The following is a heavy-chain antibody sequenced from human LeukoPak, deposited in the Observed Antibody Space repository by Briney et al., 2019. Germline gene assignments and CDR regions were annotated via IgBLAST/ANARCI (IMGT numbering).Heavy chain of an antibody. D-gene: IGHD6-6*01. CDR3: ARSHGSSSSSPFDY. CDR1: GGSISSYY. CDR2: IYYSGST. J-gene: IGHJ4*02. Sequence: SETLSLTCTVSGGSISSYYWSWIGQPPGKGLEWIGYIYYSGSTNCNPSLKSRFTISVDTSKNQFSLKLSSVTAADTAVYYCARSHGSSSSSPFDYWGQGTLVTVSS. V-gene: IGHV4-59*12.